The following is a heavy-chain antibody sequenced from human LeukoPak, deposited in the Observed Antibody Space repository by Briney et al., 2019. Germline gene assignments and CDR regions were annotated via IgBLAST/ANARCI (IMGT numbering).Heavy chain of an antibody. CDR1: GFTFSSYE. Sequence: GGSLRLSCAASGFTFSSYEMNWVRQAPGKGLEWVSYISSSGSTIYYADSVKGRFTISRDSAKNSLYLQMNSLRAEDTAVCYCAREGSAFDLWGQGTMVTVSS. V-gene: IGHV3-48*03. J-gene: IGHJ3*01. CDR3: AREGSAFDL. CDR2: ISSSGSTI.